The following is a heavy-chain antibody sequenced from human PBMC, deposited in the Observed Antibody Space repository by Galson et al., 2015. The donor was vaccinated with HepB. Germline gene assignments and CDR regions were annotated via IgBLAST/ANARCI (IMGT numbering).Heavy chain of an antibody. J-gene: IGHJ6*02. CDR1: GDSVSSNSAA. CDR2: TYYRSKWYN. CDR3: ARVVVAAFGNNYYYYYGMDV. D-gene: IGHD2-15*01. Sequence: AISGDSVSSNSAAWNWIRQSPSRGLEWLGRTYYRSKWYNDYAVSVKSRITINPDTSKNQFSLQLNSVTPEDTAVYYCARVVVAAFGNNYYYYYGMDVWGQGTTVTVSS. V-gene: IGHV6-1*01.